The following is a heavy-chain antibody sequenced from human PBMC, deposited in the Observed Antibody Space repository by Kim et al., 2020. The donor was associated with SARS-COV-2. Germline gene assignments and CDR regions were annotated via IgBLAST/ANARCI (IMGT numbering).Heavy chain of an antibody. CDR3: AKDSAYYDFWSSYLKEKDYCYYDGMDV. J-gene: IGHJ6*02. CDR1: GFTFSSYG. Sequence: GGSLRLSCAASGFTFSSYGMHWVRQAPGKGLEWVAVISYDGSNKYYADSVKGRFTISRDNSKNTLYLQMNSLRAEDTAVYYCAKDSAYYDFWSSYLKEKDYCYYDGMDVWGQGTTVTVSS. V-gene: IGHV3-30*18. D-gene: IGHD3-3*01. CDR2: ISYDGSNK.